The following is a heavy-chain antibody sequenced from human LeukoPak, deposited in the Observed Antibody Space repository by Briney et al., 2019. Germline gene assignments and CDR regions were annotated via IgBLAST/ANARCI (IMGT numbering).Heavy chain of an antibody. J-gene: IGHJ4*02. CDR1: GFTFSNYN. Sequence: GGSLRLSCAASGFTFSNYNINWVRQAPGKGLEWVSYISSSSSTIYYADSVKGRFTISRDNAKNSLYLQMDSLRAEDTAVYYCARGSTGDYLDYWGQGTLVTVSS. D-gene: IGHD1-14*01. V-gene: IGHV3-48*01. CDR2: ISSSSSTI. CDR3: ARGSTGDYLDY.